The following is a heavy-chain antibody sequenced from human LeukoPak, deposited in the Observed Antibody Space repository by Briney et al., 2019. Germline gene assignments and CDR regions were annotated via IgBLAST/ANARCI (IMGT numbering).Heavy chain of an antibody. J-gene: IGHJ4*02. CDR3: ARDEHGDFQGFDY. Sequence: SETLSLTCTVSGGSINSDYWSWIRQSPGRGLEWIGYIYYSGSTNYNPSLKGRVTMSVDTNNQFSLRLTPVIAADTAVYYCARDEHGDFQGFDYWGQGTLVTVSS. CDR1: GGSINSDY. D-gene: IGHD4-17*01. V-gene: IGHV4-59*01. CDR2: IYYSGST.